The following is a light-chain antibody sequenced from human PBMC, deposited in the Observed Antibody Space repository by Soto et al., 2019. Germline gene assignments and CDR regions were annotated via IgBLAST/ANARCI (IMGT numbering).Light chain of an antibody. Sequence: DIVLTQSPVSLPVTPGEPASISCRSSQSLLHSNGYNYLDWYLQKPGQSPQLLIYLASSRASGVPDRFSGSGSGTDFTLKISRVEAEDVGVYYCMQALEMHTFGQGTKLEIK. CDR1: QSLLHSNGYNY. J-gene: IGKJ2*01. CDR2: LAS. V-gene: IGKV2-28*01. CDR3: MQALEMHT.